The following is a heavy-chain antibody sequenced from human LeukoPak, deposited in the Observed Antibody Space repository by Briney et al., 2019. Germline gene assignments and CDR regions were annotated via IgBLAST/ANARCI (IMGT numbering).Heavy chain of an antibody. CDR3: AKTRPLDSSSWSHGDY. D-gene: IGHD6-13*01. Sequence: PGGSLRLSCVDSGFTFTNAWMSWVRQAPGKGLEWVSAISGSGDSTYYGDSVKGRFTISRDNSKNTLYLQMNSLRAEDTAVYYCAKTRPLDSSSWSHGDYWGQGTLVTVSS. J-gene: IGHJ4*02. CDR2: ISGSGDST. CDR1: GFTFTNAW. V-gene: IGHV3-23*01.